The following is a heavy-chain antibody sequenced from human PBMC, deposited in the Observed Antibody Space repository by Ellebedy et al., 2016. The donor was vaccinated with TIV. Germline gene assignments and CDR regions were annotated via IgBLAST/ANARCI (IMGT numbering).Heavy chain of an antibody. V-gene: IGHV3-33*01. Sequence: PGGSLRLSCAGSGFTFSLSAMHWVRQAPGKGLESVAVIWYDGRNKYNADSVQGRFTISRDNSKNTVYLQMDSLRGEDTAVYYCAREGFWSGELDHYYGMDVWGQGTTVTVSS. CDR1: GFTFSLSA. CDR2: IWYDGRNK. J-gene: IGHJ6*02. CDR3: AREGFWSGELDHYYGMDV. D-gene: IGHD3-3*01.